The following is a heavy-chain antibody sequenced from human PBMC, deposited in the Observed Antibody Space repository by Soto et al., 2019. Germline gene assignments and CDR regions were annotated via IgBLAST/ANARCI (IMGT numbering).Heavy chain of an antibody. CDR3: ARERASGNHDF. CDR1: GGTFNSYT. D-gene: IGHD1-1*01. CDR2: IMAIFEKR. J-gene: IGHJ4*02. V-gene: IGHV1-69*01. Sequence: QVQLVQSAAEVKKPGSSLRLSCRTSGGTFNSYTIHWVRRAPGQGLEWVGGIMAIFEKRNYAQKFLGRVTITADEFTSTAYLELSGLTIEDTAGYYCARERASGNHDFWGQGTPVTAAS.